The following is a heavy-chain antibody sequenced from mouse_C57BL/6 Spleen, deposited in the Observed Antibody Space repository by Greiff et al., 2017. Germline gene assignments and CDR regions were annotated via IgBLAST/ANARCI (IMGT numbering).Heavy chain of an antibody. CDR1: GFSLTSYG. V-gene: IGHV2-6-1*01. J-gene: IGHJ2*01. CDR3: ARHDGYCDYFDY. D-gene: IGHD2-3*01. CDR2: IWSDGST. Sequence: QVQLKESGPGLVAPSQSLSITCTVSGFSLTSYGVHWVRQPPGKGLEWLVVIWSDGSTTYNSARKSRLSISKDNSKSQVFLKMNSLQTDDTAMYYCARHDGYCDYFDYWGQGTTLTVSS.